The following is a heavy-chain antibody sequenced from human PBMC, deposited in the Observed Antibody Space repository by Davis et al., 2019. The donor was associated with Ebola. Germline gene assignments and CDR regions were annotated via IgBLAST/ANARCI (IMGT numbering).Heavy chain of an antibody. J-gene: IGHJ6*02. CDR3: ARVATTDYYYDGMDV. V-gene: IGHV3-30-3*01. CDR1: GFTSSNHA. Sequence: GESLKISCVGSGFTSSNHAMHWVRQAPGKGLEWVALISYEGSKEDYADSVKGRFSISRDNSKNMLYLQMNSLRFEDTALYYCARVATTDYYYDGMDVWGQGTTVTVSS. CDR2: ISYEGSKE. D-gene: IGHD1/OR15-1a*01.